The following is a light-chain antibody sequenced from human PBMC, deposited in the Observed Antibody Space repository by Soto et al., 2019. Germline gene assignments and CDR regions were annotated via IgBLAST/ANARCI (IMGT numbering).Light chain of an antibody. J-gene: IGKJ1*01. CDR3: QQYGSSLWP. V-gene: IGKV3-20*01. CDR2: GAS. Sequence: EDVLSKSPGTLSLSPGERATLSCRASQSVSSSYLAWYQQKPGQAPRLLIYGASSRATGIPDRFSGSGSGTDFTLTISRLEPEDFAVYYCQQYGSSLWPFGQGTKVDIK. CDR1: QSVSSSY.